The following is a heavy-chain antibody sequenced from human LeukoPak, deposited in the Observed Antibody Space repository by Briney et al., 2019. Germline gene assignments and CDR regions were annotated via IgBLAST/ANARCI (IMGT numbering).Heavy chain of an antibody. CDR2: INPNSGGT. CDR1: GYTFTDYY. V-gene: IGHV1-2*02. J-gene: IGHJ4*02. D-gene: IGHD6-13*01. CDR3: ARERSSRRGIAAAGSLGY. Sequence: ASVKVSCKASGYTFTDYYIHWVRQAPGQGLEWMGWINPNSGGTNYAQKFQGRVTMTRDTSISTAYMELSRLRSDDTAVYYCARERSSRRGIAAAGSLGYWGQGTLVTVSS.